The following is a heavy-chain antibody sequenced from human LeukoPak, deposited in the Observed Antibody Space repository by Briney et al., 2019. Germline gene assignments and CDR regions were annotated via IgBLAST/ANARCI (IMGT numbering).Heavy chain of an antibody. V-gene: IGHV4-59*11. CDR3: ARDWELLSDYFYAVDV. J-gene: IGHJ6*02. CDR1: SGTISSHN. CDR2: IPFSGIT. D-gene: IGHD2/OR15-2a*01. Sequence: NSSENLSLTCTGSSGTISSHNWSWIRQPPGKGLEWIGYIPFSGITTYNPSLKSRVTISGDTSKTRSSLRLTSVTAADTAVYYCARDWELLSDYFYAVDVWGQGTTVTVS.